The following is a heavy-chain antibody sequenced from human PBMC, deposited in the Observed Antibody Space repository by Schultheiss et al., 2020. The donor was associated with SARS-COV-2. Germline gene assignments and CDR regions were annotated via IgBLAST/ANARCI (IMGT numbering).Heavy chain of an antibody. CDR2: IYYSGST. V-gene: IGHV4-61*05. CDR3: AGSDGSSWYGVNYFDY. Sequence: SETLSLTCTVSGGSISSSSYYWGWIRQPPGKGLEWIGYIYYSGSTNYNPSLKSRVTISVDTSKNQFSLKLSSVTAADTAVYYCAGSDGSSWYGVNYFDYWGQGTLVTVSS. J-gene: IGHJ4*02. D-gene: IGHD6-13*01. CDR1: GGSISSSSYY.